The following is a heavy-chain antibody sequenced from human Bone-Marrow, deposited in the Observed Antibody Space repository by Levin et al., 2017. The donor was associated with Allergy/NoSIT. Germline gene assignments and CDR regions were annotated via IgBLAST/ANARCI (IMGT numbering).Heavy chain of an antibody. CDR3: ARSNYFDY. Sequence: SETLSLTCTVSAGSISSYYWSWIRQPPGKGLEWIGYIYYSGSTNYNPSLKRRVTMSIDTSKNQFSLRLGSVTAADTAVYYCARSNYFDYWGQGTLVTVSS. V-gene: IGHV4-59*01. J-gene: IGHJ4*02. CDR1: AGSISSYY. CDR2: IYYSGST.